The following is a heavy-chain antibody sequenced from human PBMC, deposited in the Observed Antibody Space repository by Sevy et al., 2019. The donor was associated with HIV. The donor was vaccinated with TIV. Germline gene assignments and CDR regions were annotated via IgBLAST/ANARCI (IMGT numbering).Heavy chain of an antibody. CDR3: TTEALTIYGVVL. CDR1: GFTFTYAW. D-gene: IGHD3-3*01. V-gene: IGHV3-15*01. Sequence: GGSLRLSCAASGFTFTYAWMNWVRQAPGKGLEWVGRIKSKTDGGTIDYAAPVRGRFTISRDDSKKTLYLQMNSLKSEDTAVYYCTTEALTIYGVVLWGQGTLVTVSS. CDR2: IKSKTDGGTI. J-gene: IGHJ4*02.